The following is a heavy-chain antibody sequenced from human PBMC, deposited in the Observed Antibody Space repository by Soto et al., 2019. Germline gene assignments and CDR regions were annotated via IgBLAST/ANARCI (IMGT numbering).Heavy chain of an antibody. V-gene: IGHV3-21*01. J-gene: IGHJ4*02. CDR1: GFTLSRVR. CDR3: ARVAY. Sequence: EGSLRLSCEPSGFTLSRVRMNWVRQVPGNGLEWVASISSGSSDTWYADSVKGRLIISGDNAQNYLLFQMNTLRPEGTAMYYCARVAYWGTGTQVTVAS. CDR2: ISSGSSDT.